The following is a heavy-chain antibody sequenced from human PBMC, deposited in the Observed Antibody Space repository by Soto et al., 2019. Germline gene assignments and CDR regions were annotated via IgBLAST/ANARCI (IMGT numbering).Heavy chain of an antibody. CDR2: IYYSGST. D-gene: IGHD3-16*01. Sequence: SETLSLTCAVSGYSISSSNWWGWIRQPPGKGLEWIGYIYYSGSTYYNPSLKSRVTMSVDMSKNQFSLKLSSVTAVDTAVYYCARNGGGSLADMDVWGQGTTVTGSS. J-gene: IGHJ6*02. V-gene: IGHV4-28*01. CDR3: ARNGGGSLADMDV. CDR1: GYSISSSNW.